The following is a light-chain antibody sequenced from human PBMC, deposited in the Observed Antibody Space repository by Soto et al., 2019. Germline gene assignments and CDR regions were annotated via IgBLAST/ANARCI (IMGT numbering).Light chain of an antibody. CDR3: FSYAGRNSFV. Sequence: QSVLTQPPSASGSPGQSVTISCTGTSSDVGGYNYVSWYQQHPGKAPKLMIYGVSQRPSGVPDRFSGSKSGYTASLTVSGLQAEDEADYYCFSYAGRNSFVFGGGTKVTVL. V-gene: IGLV2-8*01. CDR2: GVS. CDR1: SSDVGGYNY. J-gene: IGLJ2*01.